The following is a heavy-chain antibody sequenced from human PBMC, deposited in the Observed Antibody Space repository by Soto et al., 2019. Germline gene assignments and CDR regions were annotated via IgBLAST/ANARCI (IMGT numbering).Heavy chain of an antibody. CDR3: AKDGGPVVGGRFLDS. D-gene: IGHD3-3*01. V-gene: IGHV3-30*18. Sequence: PGGSLRLSCAASGFNFSNYAMHWVRQAPGKGLECLAIISYEGSNKYSADSVKGRFTISRDNAKNALYLQMNSLRPEATAVYYCAKDGGPVVGGRFLDSWGQGTPVTVSS. J-gene: IGHJ5*01. CDR2: ISYEGSNK. CDR1: GFNFSNYA.